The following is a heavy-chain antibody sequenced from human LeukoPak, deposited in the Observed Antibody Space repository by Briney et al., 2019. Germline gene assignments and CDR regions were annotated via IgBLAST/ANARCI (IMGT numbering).Heavy chain of an antibody. CDR3: SKDDGNNAKLLLDY. Sequence: GGSLRLSCAVSGFTFSNYGMSWVRQAPGKGLEWVSVISSSGDSTYYADSVKGRFTISRDNSKNTLYLQMNGLRAEDTAIYYCSKDDGNNAKLLLDYWGQGTLVTVSS. V-gene: IGHV3-23*01. CDR1: GFTFSNYG. D-gene: IGHD2/OR15-2a*01. CDR2: ISSSGDST. J-gene: IGHJ4*02.